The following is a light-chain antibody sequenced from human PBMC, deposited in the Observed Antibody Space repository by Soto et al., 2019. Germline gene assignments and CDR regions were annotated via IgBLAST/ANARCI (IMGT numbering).Light chain of an antibody. Sequence: EIVLTQSPGTLSLSPGERVTFSCRASQSVSNSSLAWYHQKPGQAPRLLLFAASRRATGIPDTFSGSGSGTDFTLTISRLEPEDFAVYYCQVYGNSPMYTFGQGTRLELK. CDR1: QSVSNSS. V-gene: IGKV3-20*01. CDR2: AAS. CDR3: QVYGNSPMYT. J-gene: IGKJ2*01.